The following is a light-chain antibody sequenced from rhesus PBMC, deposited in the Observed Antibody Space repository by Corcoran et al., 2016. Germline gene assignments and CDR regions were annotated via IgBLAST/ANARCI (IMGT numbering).Light chain of an antibody. J-gene: IGKJ4*01. V-gene: IGKV3-42*01. CDR1: QSVSSS. CDR3: QQDYSWPPLT. CDR2: GAS. Sequence: EIVMTQSPATLSLSPGERATLSCRASQSVSSSLAWYQPQTGQAPKLLIYGASSRATGIPDRYSGSGSGTEFTLTISSLGPEDVGVYYCQQDYSWPPLTFGGGTKVELK.